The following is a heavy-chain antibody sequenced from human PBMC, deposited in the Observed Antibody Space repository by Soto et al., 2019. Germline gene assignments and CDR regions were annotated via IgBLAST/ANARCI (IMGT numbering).Heavy chain of an antibody. V-gene: IGHV4-4*07. CDR3: ARDIGSYAYGEGY. Sequence: SETLSLTCNVYGGSINSYWWSWIRQPAGKGLEWIGRVYSSGTTDYNPSLNSRVTMSIETSKNQFSLKLSSVTAADTAVYYCARDIGSYAYGEGYWGQGIQVTVSS. J-gene: IGHJ4*02. D-gene: IGHD3-10*01. CDR2: VYSSGTT. CDR1: GGSINSYW.